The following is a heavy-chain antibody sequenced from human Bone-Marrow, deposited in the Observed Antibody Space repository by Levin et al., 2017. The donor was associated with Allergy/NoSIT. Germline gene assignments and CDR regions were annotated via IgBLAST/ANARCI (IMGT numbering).Heavy chain of an antibody. CDR1: GFTFNDYI. CDR2: ISYDGRNK. J-gene: IGHJ5*01. Sequence: GGSLRLSCEASGFTFNDYIMHWVRQAPGKGLEWVAVISYDGRNKYYSSDSVQGRFTISRDDSKNTLYLQMNSLRAEDTAVYYCAKMYYGSGTYGWFDSWGQGTLVTVSS. V-gene: IGHV3-30*18. D-gene: IGHD3-10*01. CDR3: AKMYYGSGTYGWFDS.